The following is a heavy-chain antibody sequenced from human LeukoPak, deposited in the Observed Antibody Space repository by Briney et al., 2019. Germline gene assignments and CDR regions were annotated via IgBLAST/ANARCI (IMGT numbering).Heavy chain of an antibody. V-gene: IGHV4-59*01. CDR3: ARVGSYCFEY. CDR2: IDYSGAT. D-gene: IGHD3-10*01. CDR1: GGSISTYY. J-gene: IGHJ4*02. Sequence: SSETLSLTCTVSGGSISTYYWSWIRQPPGKGLEWIGYIDYSGATNYNPSLKSRVTMSVDTSKHQFSLKLSPVTAADTAVYYCARVGSYCFEYWGQGTLVTVSS.